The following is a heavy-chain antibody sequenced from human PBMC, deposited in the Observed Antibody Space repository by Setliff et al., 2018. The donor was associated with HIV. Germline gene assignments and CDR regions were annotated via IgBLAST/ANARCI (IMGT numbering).Heavy chain of an antibody. CDR3: ALTGHRLLRGYMDV. D-gene: IGHD2-15*01. Sequence: SETLSLTCYVTDDPISSYYWSRVRQPAGKGLEWIGRLYVSGDTNYNPSLKSRVTMSLDTSKKHFSLNLKSVTAAYTAVYYCALTGHRLLRGYMDVWGKGTTVTVSS. J-gene: IGHJ6*03. CDR1: DDPISSYY. CDR2: LYVSGDT. V-gene: IGHV4-4*07.